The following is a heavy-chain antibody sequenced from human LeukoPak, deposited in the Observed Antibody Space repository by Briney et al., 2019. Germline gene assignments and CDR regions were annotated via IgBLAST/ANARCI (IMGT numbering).Heavy chain of an antibody. Sequence: SVKVSCKASGGTFISYAISWVRQAPGQGLEWMGGIIPIFGTANYAQKFQGRVTITADESTSTAYMELSSLRSEDTAVYYCARAGSSGYYSDWFDPWGQGTPVTVSS. D-gene: IGHD3-22*01. V-gene: IGHV1-69*13. CDR1: GGTFISYA. CDR2: IIPIFGTA. J-gene: IGHJ5*02. CDR3: ARAGSSGYYSDWFDP.